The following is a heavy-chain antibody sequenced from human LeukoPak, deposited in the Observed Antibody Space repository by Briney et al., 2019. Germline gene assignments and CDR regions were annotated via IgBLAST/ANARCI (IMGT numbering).Heavy chain of an antibody. V-gene: IGHV3-23*01. D-gene: IGHD3-22*01. CDR3: AKGSSGYFADL. Sequence: GSLRLSCAASGFIFNNYGLIWVRPAPGKGLEWVSAISNDGGGTQYADFVEGRFTISGDNSKNTLFLQMSSLRAEDAALYYCAKGSSGYFADLWGQGTLVTVSS. J-gene: IGHJ5*02. CDR1: GFIFNNYG. CDR2: ISNDGGGT.